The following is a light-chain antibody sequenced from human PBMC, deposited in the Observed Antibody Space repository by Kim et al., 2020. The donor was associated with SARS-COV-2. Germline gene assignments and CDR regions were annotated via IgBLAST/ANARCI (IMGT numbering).Light chain of an antibody. V-gene: IGLV2-14*03. CDR2: DVS. J-gene: IGLJ1*01. CDR1: GRDVGAYKY. Sequence: GRSTTTSCAGPGRDVGAYKYVSWYQHHPGKAPELMIFDVSERPSGISSRFSGSKSGNTASLTISGLQAEDEADYYCSSYARSSSYVFGTGTKVTVL. CDR3: SSYARSSSYV.